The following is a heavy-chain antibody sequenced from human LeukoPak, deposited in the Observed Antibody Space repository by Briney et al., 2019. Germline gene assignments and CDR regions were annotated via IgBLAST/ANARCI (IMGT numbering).Heavy chain of an antibody. CDR3: ARGREATVTTFDY. D-gene: IGHD4-17*01. J-gene: IGHJ4*02. V-gene: IGHV4-31*02. CDR2: IYYSGST. Sequence: LRLSCAASGFTFSSYAMSWVRQAPGKGLEWIGYIYYSGSTYYNPSLKSRVTISVDTSKNQFSLKLSSVTAADTAVYYCARGREATVTTFDYWGQGTLVTVSS. CDR1: GFTFSSYA.